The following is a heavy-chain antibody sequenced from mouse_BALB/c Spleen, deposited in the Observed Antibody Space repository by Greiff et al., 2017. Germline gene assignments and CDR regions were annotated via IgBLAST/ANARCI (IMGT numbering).Heavy chain of an antibody. V-gene: IGHV1-62-2*01. D-gene: IGHD3-2*01. CDR2: FYPGSGSI. CDR1: GYTFTEYI. Sequence: VQLQQSGAELVKPGASVKLSCKASGYTFTEYIIHWVKQRSGQGLEWIGWFYPGSGSIKYNEKFKDKATLTADKSSSTVYMELSSLTSEDSAVYYCALDSSGYVAWFAYWGQGTLVTVSA. CDR3: ALDSSGYVAWFAY. J-gene: IGHJ3*01.